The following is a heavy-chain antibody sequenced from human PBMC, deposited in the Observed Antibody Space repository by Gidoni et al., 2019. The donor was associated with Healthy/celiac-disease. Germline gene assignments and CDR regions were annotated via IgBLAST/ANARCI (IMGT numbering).Heavy chain of an antibody. Sequence: EVQLLESGGGLVKPGGSLRLSCSASGFPFSRYSRNWVRQAPGKGLEWVSSISSSSRYIYYADSVKGRFTISRDNAKNSLYLQMNSLRAEDTAVYYCARDERPGITMIVAAAFDIWGQGTMVTVSS. D-gene: IGHD3-22*01. CDR3: ARDERPGITMIVAAAFDI. J-gene: IGHJ3*02. CDR2: ISSSSRYI. V-gene: IGHV3-21*01. CDR1: GFPFSRYS.